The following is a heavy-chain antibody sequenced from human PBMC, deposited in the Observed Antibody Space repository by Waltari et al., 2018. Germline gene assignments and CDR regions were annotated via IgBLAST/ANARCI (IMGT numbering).Heavy chain of an antibody. CDR3: AKDQRSYGDFFFDY. CDR2: ISGGGDST. Sequence: EEHLLESGGDLVQPGGSLRLSCRAAGFRFRSYSMNWVRQAPGKGLEWVAAISGGGDSTNYADSVRGRWTISRDNSKNTLYLQMNFLRAEDTATYYCAKDQRSYGDFFFDYWGQGTPVTVSS. V-gene: IGHV3-23*01. D-gene: IGHD4-17*01. CDR1: GFRFRSYS. J-gene: IGHJ4*02.